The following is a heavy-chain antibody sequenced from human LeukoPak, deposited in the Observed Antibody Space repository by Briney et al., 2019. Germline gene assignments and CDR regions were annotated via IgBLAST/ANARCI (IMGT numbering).Heavy chain of an antibody. D-gene: IGHD5-12*01. CDR2: ISPSGGGT. CDR1: GYIISSYY. CDR3: ARFYSGYDYGPVY. J-gene: IGHJ4*02. Sequence: EASVKVSCKASGYIISSYYIHWVRQAPGQGLEWMGIISPSGGGTSSAQRFQGRVSVARDTSTNTVYMELSGLRSEDTAIYYCARFYSGYDYGPVYWGQGTLVTVSS. V-gene: IGHV1-46*01.